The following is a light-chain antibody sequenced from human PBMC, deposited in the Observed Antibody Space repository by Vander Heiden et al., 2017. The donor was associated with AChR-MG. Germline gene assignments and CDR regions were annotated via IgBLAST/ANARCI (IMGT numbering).Light chain of an antibody. CDR3: NSRDSSGNQLV. CDR1: SLRSYY. Sequence: SSELTQDPAVSVALGQTVRITCQGDSLRSYYASWYQQKPGQAPVLVIYGKNNRPSGIPDRFSGSSSGNTASLTITGAQAEDEADYYCNSRDSSGNQLVFGGGTKLKVL. CDR2: GKN. V-gene: IGLV3-19*01. J-gene: IGLJ3*02.